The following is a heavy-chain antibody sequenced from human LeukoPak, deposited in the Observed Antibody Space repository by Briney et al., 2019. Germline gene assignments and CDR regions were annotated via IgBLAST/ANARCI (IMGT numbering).Heavy chain of an antibody. J-gene: IGHJ4*02. CDR2: IWSDGSKT. Sequence: GGSLRLSCAASGLSFSNSGMHWVRQAPGKGLEWVAVIWSDGSKTYYADSVKGRFTISRDNSKNTVYLQMNSLRAEDTAVYCCAKDKGVRYFDYWGQGTLVTVSS. CDR1: GLSFSNSG. CDR3: AKDKGVRYFDY. D-gene: IGHD3-10*01. V-gene: IGHV3-33*06.